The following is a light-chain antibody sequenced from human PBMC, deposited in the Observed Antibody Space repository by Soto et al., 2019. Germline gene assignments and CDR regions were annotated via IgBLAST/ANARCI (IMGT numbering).Light chain of an antibody. CDR3: QQRTNWLT. V-gene: IGKV3-11*01. CDR2: DAS. Sequence: EVVLTQSPATLSLSPGERATLSCRASQSVSSYLAWYQQKPGQAPRLLIYDASNRAAGIPARLSGSGSGTDFTLTISSLEPEDFAVYDCQQRTNWLTFGGGTKVEIK. CDR1: QSVSSY. J-gene: IGKJ4*01.